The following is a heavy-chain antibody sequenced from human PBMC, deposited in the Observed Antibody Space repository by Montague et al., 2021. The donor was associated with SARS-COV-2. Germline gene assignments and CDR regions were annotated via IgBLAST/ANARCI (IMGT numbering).Heavy chain of an antibody. V-gene: IGHV2-5*01. CDR1: GFSLSDSGMC. CDR2: IYWNDDK. Sequence: PALVKPTQTLTLTCAFSGFSLSDSGMCVAWIRQPSGKALECLALIYWNDDKRFNLSLRTRLTITKDTSKNQVVLTVTNMDPVDTATYYCARMDCPRVAKDLRDDFDDWGQGTMVTVSS. J-gene: IGHJ3*01. CDR3: ARMDCPRVAKDLRDDFDD. D-gene: IGHD3/OR15-3a*01.